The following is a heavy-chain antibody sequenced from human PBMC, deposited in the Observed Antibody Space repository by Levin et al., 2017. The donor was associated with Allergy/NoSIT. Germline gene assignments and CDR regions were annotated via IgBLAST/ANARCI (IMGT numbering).Heavy chain of an antibody. V-gene: IGHV3-72*01. D-gene: IGHD4-23*01. Sequence: GGSLRLSCAASGLTSSDHYMDWVRQAPGKGLEWVGRIRNQAKSYSTDYAASVKGRFTISRDDSQSSLYLQMNSLKTEDTAVYYCTTLNLGTTVVTHDWGQGTLVAVSS. CDR3: TTLNLGTTVVTHD. J-gene: IGHJ4*02. CDR2: IRNQAKSYST. CDR1: GLTSSDHY.